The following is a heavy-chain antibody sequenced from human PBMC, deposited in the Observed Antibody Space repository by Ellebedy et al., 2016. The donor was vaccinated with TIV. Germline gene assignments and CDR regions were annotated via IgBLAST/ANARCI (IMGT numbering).Heavy chain of an antibody. CDR3: ARRGSYGDYAVQVNPWFDP. Sequence: PGGSLRLSCEAFGFSFRSYWMSWVRQAPGKGLEWVANISGDGEKYYVDSVKGRFTISRDNGKNSLYLQMYSLRPEDTAVYYCARRGSYGDYAVQVNPWFDPWGQGTLVTVSS. CDR1: GFSFRSYW. J-gene: IGHJ5*02. D-gene: IGHD4-17*01. V-gene: IGHV3-7*01. CDR2: ISGDGEK.